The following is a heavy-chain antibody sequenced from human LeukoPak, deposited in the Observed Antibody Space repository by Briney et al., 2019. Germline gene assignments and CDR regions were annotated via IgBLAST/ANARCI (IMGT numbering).Heavy chain of an antibody. Sequence: ASVKVSCKASGYTFTSYAMHWVRQAPGQRLEWMGWINAGNGNTKYSQEFQGRVTITRDTSASTAYMELSSLRSEDMAVYYCARGPPRIAANWFDPWGQGTLVTVSS. CDR2: INAGNGNT. V-gene: IGHV1-3*03. CDR1: GYTFTSYA. D-gene: IGHD6-25*01. CDR3: ARGPPRIAANWFDP. J-gene: IGHJ5*02.